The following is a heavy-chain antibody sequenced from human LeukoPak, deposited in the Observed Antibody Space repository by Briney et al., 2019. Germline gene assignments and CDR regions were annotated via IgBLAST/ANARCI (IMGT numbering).Heavy chain of an antibody. D-gene: IGHD6-13*01. CDR1: GGSISSGGYY. J-gene: IGHJ6*02. CDR3: ARRHSSTLRDPRKGMDV. V-gene: IGHV4-30-2*01. Sequence: PSQTLSLTCTVSGGSISSGGYYWSWIRQPPGKGLEWIGEINHSGSTNYNPSLKSRVTISVDTSKNQFSLKLSSVTAADTAVYYCARRHSSTLRDPRKGMDVWGQGTTVTVSS. CDR2: INHSGST.